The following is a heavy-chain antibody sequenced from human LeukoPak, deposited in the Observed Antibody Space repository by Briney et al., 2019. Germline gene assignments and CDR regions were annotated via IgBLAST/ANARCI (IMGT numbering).Heavy chain of an antibody. CDR3: ASRNSLFI. V-gene: IGHV3-53*01. CDR2: IYTTGGT. Sequence: GGSLRLSCIVSGFTVSDNAMSWVRQAPGKGLKWVSFIYTTGGTHNSDSVKGRFTISRDSSKNSLYLQMNSLRAEDTAVYYCASRNSLFIWGQGTLVTVSS. CDR1: GFTVSDNA. J-gene: IGHJ4*02. D-gene: IGHD4-23*01.